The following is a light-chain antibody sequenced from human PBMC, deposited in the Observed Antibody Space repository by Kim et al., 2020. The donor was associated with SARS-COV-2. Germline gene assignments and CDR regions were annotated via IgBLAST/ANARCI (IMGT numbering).Light chain of an antibody. J-gene: IGKJ4*01. CDR1: HSVSSD. Sequence: LPPGERAPHSRRASHSVSSDLGWNQQKPGQAPRLLIYDTSNRVTGIPARFSGTGSGTDFTLTISSLEPEDFAVYYCQQRNTWPLTFGGGTKVDIK. V-gene: IGKV3-11*01. CDR2: DTS. CDR3: QQRNTWPLT.